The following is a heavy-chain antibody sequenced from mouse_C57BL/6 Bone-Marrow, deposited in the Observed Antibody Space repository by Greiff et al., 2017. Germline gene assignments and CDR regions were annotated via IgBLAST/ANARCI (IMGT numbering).Heavy chain of an antibody. CDR1: GFNIKDDY. J-gene: IGHJ4*01. Sequence: EVMLVESGAELVRPGASVKLSCTASGFNIKDDYMHWVKQRPEQGLEWIGWIDPENGDTEYASKFQGKATITADTSSNTAYLQLSSLTSEDTAVYYCTSYYDYAMDYWGQGTSVTVSS. V-gene: IGHV14-4*01. D-gene: IGHD1-1*02. CDR3: TSYYDYAMDY. CDR2: IDPENGDT.